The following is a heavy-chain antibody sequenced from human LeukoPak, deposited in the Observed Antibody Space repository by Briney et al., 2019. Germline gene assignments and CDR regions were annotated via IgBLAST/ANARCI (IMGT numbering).Heavy chain of an antibody. CDR2: IRYDGSNK. D-gene: IGHD3-10*01. CDR3: AKNFWKDYGSGSYNDY. V-gene: IGHV3-30*02. CDR1: GFTFSSYA. Sequence: SGGSLRLSCAASGFTFSSYAMTWVRQAPGKGLEWVAFIRYDGSNKYYADSVKGRFTISRDNSKNTLYLQMNSLRAEDAAVYYCAKNFWKDYGSGSYNDYWGQGTLVTVSS. J-gene: IGHJ4*02.